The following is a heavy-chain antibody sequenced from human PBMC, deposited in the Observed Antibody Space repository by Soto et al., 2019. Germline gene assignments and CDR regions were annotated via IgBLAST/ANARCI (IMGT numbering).Heavy chain of an antibody. J-gene: IGHJ6*03. CDR2: ISGSGGST. CDR1: GFTFSCHA. V-gene: IGHV3-23*01. Sequence: GGPLRLSCEGSGFTFSCHAMWWGRQAPGKGLEWVSAISGSGGSTYYADSVKGRFTISRDNSKNTLYLQMNSLRAEDTAVYYCAKGGLRYFDWYYYMDVWGKGTTVTVSS. CDR3: AKGGLRYFDWYYYMDV. D-gene: IGHD3-9*01.